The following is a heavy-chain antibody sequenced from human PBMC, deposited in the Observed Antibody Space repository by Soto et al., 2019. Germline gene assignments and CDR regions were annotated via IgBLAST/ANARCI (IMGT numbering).Heavy chain of an antibody. V-gene: IGHV3-23*01. Sequence: EVQLLESRGGLVQPGGSLRLSCAASGFTISSYAMSWVRQAPGKGLEWVSVISGTGDSTYYADSVKGRFTISRDNSKNTLYLQMNSLRAEDTAVYYCAKRGSGGWFDPWGQGTLVTVSS. CDR2: ISGTGDST. CDR3: AKRGSGGWFDP. J-gene: IGHJ5*02. CDR1: GFTISSYA. D-gene: IGHD2-15*01.